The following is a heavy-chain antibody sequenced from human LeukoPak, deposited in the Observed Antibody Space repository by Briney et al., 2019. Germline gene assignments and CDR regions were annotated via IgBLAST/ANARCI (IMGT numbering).Heavy chain of an antibody. CDR1: GFTFSDYY. V-gene: IGHV3-11*04. CDR3: ARALADSRGYYLGFDY. D-gene: IGHD3-22*01. Sequence: GGSLRLSCAASGFTFSDYYMGWIRQAPGKGLEWISYITNNGGAMFYADSLKGRLTIFRDNAKKSLYLQMNSLRPDDTALYYCARALADSRGYYLGFDYWGQGTPVTVSS. J-gene: IGHJ4*02. CDR2: ITNNGGAM.